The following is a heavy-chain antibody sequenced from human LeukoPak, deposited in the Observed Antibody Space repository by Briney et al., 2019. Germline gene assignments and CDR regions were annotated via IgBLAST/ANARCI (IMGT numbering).Heavy chain of an antibody. CDR3: ARVTPVVPAAILGWFDP. D-gene: IGHD2-2*02. Sequence: MPSETLSLTCTVSGGSISSSSYYWGWIRQPPGKGLEWIGSIYYSGSTYYNPSLKSRVTISVDTSKNQFSLKLSSVTAADTAVYYCARVTPVVPAAILGWFDPWGQGTLVTVSS. V-gene: IGHV4-39*07. J-gene: IGHJ5*02. CDR1: GGSISSSSYY. CDR2: IYYSGST.